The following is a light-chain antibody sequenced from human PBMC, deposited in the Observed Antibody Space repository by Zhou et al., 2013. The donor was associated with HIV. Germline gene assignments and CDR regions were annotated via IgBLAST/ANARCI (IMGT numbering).Light chain of an antibody. CDR3: QQANSFPWT. V-gene: IGKV1-12*02. CDR1: QDINTW. J-gene: IGKJ1*01. CDR2: GAS. Sequence: DIQMTQSPSSVSASVGDRVTITCRASQDINTWLAWYQQKPGKAPKLLIYGASSLQSGVPSRFSGSGSGTEFTLSISSLQPEDFATYYCQQANSFPWTFGQGTKVEVK.